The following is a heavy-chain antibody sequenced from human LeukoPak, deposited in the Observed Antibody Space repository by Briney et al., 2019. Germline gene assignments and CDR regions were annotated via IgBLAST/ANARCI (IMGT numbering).Heavy chain of an antibody. CDR3: ARDGGITGTDYYYYMDV. CDR2: IHYSGST. J-gene: IGHJ6*03. Sequence: PSETLSLTCTVSGGSINSYYWSWIRQPPGRGLEWIGSIHYSGSTSYNPSLKSRVTISVDTSKNQFSLKLSSVTAADTAVYYCARDGGITGTDYYYYMDVWGKGTTVTVSS. V-gene: IGHV4-59*12. CDR1: GGSINSYY. D-gene: IGHD1-20*01.